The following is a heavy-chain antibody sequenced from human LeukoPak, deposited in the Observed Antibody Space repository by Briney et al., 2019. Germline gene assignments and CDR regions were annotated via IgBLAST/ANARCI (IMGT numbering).Heavy chain of an antibody. CDR2: ISWNSGSI. J-gene: IGHJ3*02. D-gene: IGHD3-16*01. CDR1: GFTFDDYA. V-gene: IGHV3-9*03. CDR3: AKGGLDDAFDI. Sequence: PGGSLRLSCAASGFTFDDYAMHWVRQAPGKGLEWVSGISWNSGSIGYADSVKGRFTISRDNAKNSLYLQMNSLRAEDMALYYCAKGGLDDAFDIWGQGTMVTVSP.